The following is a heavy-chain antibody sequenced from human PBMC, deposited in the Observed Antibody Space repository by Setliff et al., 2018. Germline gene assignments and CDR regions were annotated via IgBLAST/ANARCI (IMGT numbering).Heavy chain of an antibody. J-gene: IGHJ3*02. D-gene: IGHD4-17*01. CDR3: ARDNGDYQLFGHAFDI. CDR2: ISGSGGTT. Sequence: GGSLRLSCAASGFTFSDYYMSWIRQAPGKGLEWVSAISGSGGTTYYSDSVKGRFTISRDNAKNSLYLQMNSLRAEDTAVYYCARDNGDYQLFGHAFDIWGQGTMVTVSS. CDR1: GFTFSDYY. V-gene: IGHV3-11*04.